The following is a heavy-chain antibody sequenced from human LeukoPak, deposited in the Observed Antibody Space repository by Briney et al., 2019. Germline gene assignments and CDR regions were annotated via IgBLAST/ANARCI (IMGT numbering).Heavy chain of an antibody. J-gene: IGHJ4*02. CDR1: GASISNYY. D-gene: IGHD1-26*01. CDR2: IRSSGGS. Sequence: SETLSLTCTVPGASISNYYWSWIRQTPEKGLEWMGHIRSSGGSSYYPSLKSRLTLSIDTSRNQLPLKLPSVTAADTAVYFCARLGSYHDFWGQGALVTVSS. CDR3: ARLGSYHDF. V-gene: IGHV4-4*09.